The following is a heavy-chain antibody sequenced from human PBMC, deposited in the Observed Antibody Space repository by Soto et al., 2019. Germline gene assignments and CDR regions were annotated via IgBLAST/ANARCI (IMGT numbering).Heavy chain of an antibody. D-gene: IGHD3-10*01. J-gene: IGHJ5*02. V-gene: IGHV3-21*01. CDR1: RFTFSSYT. CDR2: ISSSSNHI. CDR3: ARDHIASSITMPLGSFDP. Sequence: GGSLRLSCAASRFTFSSYTMNWVRQAPGKGLEWASSISSSSNHIYYADSVRGRFTISRDNAKNSLYLQMNSLRAEDTAVYYCARDHIASSITMPLGSFDPWGQGTLVTVSS.